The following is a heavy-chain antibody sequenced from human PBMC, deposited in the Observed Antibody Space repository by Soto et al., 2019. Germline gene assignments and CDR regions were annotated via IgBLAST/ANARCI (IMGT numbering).Heavy chain of an antibody. Sequence: QVQLVESGGGVVQPGRSLRLSCAASGFTFSSYGMHWVRQAPGKGLEWVAVISYDGSNKYYADSVKGRFTISRDNSKNTLYLQMNSLRAEDTAVYYCAKDLVPFEYSNFDYWGQGTLVTVSS. CDR1: GFTFSSYG. D-gene: IGHD5-18*01. V-gene: IGHV3-30*18. CDR2: ISYDGSNK. J-gene: IGHJ4*02. CDR3: AKDLVPFEYSNFDY.